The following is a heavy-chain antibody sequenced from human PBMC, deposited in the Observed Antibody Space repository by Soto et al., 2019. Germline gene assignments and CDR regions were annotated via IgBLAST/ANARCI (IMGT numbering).Heavy chain of an antibody. CDR1: GFTFINAW. V-gene: IGHV3-15*05. CDR3: IAIIPKRKWELGP. D-gene: IGHD1-26*01. J-gene: IGHJ5*02. Sequence: EVQLVASGGGLVKPGGSLRLSCAASGFTFINAWMSWVRQAPGKGLEWVGRIKSKTDGGTTDYAGPVKGRFTISRDDSNQTLYVQMNSLRAEDTAVYYCIAIIPKRKWELGPWGKGTLVTVSS. CDR2: IKSKTDGGTT.